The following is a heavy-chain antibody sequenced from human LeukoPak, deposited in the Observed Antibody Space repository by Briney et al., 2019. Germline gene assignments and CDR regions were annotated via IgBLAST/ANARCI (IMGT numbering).Heavy chain of an antibody. CDR3: ARGRKCCGGDCYSFDY. V-gene: IGHV1-8*01. Sequence: GASVKVSCKASGYTFTSYDINWVRQAPGQGLEWMGWMNPNSGNTGYAQKFQGRVTMTRNTSISTAYMELSSLRSEDTAVYYCARGRKCCGGDCYSFDYWGQGTLVTVSS. J-gene: IGHJ4*02. D-gene: IGHD2-21*02. CDR2: MNPNSGNT. CDR1: GYTFTSYD.